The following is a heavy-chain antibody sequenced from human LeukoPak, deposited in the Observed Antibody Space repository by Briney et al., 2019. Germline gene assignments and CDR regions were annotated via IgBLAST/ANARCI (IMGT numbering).Heavy chain of an antibody. Sequence: SETLSLTCTVPGGSISSYYWSWIRQPPGKGLEWIGYIYYSGSTNYNPSLKSRVTISVDTSKNQFSLKLSSVTAADTAVYYCARSPSSHYSSGWYYYYGMDVWGQGTTVTVSS. CDR3: ARSPSSHYSSGWYYYYGMDV. CDR1: GGSISSYY. D-gene: IGHD6-19*01. CDR2: IYYSGST. J-gene: IGHJ6*02. V-gene: IGHV4-59*08.